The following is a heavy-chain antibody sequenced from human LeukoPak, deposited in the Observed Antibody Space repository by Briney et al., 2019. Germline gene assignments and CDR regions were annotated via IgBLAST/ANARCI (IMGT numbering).Heavy chain of an antibody. J-gene: IGHJ4*02. CDR3: ASGSSYYDSSGYYSEDY. D-gene: IGHD3-22*01. CDR1: GFTFSSYE. CDR2: ISSSGSTI. Sequence: PGGSLRLSCAASGFTFSSYEMNRVRQAPGKGLEWVSYISSSGSTIYYADSVKGRFTISRDNAKNSLYLQMNSPRAEDTAVYYCASGSSYYDSSGYYSEDYWGQGTLVTVSS. V-gene: IGHV3-48*03.